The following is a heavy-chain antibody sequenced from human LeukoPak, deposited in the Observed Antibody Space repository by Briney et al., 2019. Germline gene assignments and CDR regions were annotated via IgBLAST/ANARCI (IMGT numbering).Heavy chain of an antibody. J-gene: IGHJ6*03. Sequence: ASVKVSCKVSGYTLSELSMHWVRQAPGKGLEWMGGFDPEDGETIYVQKFQGRVTMTEDTATDTAYMELSSLRSEDTAVYYCARSYSSSWYGPYYYYYMDVWGKGTTVTVSS. CDR3: ARSYSSSWYGPYYYYYMDV. V-gene: IGHV1-24*01. CDR1: GYTLSELS. CDR2: FDPEDGET. D-gene: IGHD6-13*01.